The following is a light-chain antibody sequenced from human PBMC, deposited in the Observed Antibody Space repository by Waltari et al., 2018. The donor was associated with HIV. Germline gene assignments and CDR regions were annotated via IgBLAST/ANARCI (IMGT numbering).Light chain of an antibody. V-gene: IGLV2-8*01. J-gene: IGLJ2*01. CDR1: SRDIGSYNF. Sequence: QSALTQPPSASGSPGQSVAISCPGTSRDIGSYNFVSCYQQQPGSAPNLIIFEVTKRPTGVPDRFSGSKSGNTASLTVSGLLPEDDADYYCSSYAGSNRFVVFGGGTRLTVL. CDR2: EVT. CDR3: SSYAGSNRFVV.